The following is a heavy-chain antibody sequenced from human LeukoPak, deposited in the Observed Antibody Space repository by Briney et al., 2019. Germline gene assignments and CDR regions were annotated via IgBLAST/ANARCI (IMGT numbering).Heavy chain of an antibody. CDR3: ASGTTDIVVVPATLRNYYFDY. CDR2: ISDSGGST. D-gene: IGHD2-2*01. J-gene: IGHJ4*02. CDR1: GFTFSSYG. V-gene: IGHV3-23*01. Sequence: QPGGSLRLSCAASGFTFSSYGMTWVRQAPGKGLEWVSGISDSGGSTKHAVSAKGRFTISRDNSKDTLYLQMNSLRAEDTAVYYCASGTTDIVVVPATLRNYYFDYWGQGTLATVSS.